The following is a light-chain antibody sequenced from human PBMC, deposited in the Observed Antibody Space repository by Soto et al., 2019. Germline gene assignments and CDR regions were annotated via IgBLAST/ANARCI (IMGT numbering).Light chain of an antibody. V-gene: IGKV1-27*01. J-gene: IGKJ3*01. CDR3: QKYSSVPV. Sequence: DIQMTQSPTSLAASVGDRVTITCRASQDIRNFVAWYQQKPGKAPKLLIYAASTLQSGVPSRFSGSGSGTDFTLSINSLQPKDVATYSCQKYSSVPVFGPGTKVEI. CDR1: QDIRNF. CDR2: AAS.